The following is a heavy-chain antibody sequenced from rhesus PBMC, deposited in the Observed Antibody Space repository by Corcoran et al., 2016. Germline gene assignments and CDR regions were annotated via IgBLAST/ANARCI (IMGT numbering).Heavy chain of an antibody. Sequence: EVQLVASGGGLVQPGGSLRLSCAASGFTFRDSYMRWVPQAPGKGPGWVGFIRNKSNGVTTEYAASVKGRFTISRDDSKSIASLQMNSRKTEDTAVYYCARDFGQDYWGQGVLVTVSS. CDR3: ARDFGQDY. J-gene: IGHJ4*01. CDR1: GFTFRDSY. V-gene: IGHV3S22*01. CDR2: IRNKSNGVTT. D-gene: IGHD3-3*01.